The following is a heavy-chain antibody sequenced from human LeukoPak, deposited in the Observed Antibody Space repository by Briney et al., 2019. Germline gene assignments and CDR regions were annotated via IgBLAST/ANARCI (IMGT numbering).Heavy chain of an antibody. CDR3: ARDSVFVFDY. V-gene: IGHV3-48*01. J-gene: IGHJ4*02. D-gene: IGHD2-15*01. Sequence: GGSLRLSCAASGCWFSTYSMSWLRQAPGRGLEWISYISHSGGAEHYTDSVKGRFTISRDNAKNALYLQMNRLRVEDTAVYFCARDSVFVFDYWSQGTLVTVSS. CDR2: ISHSGGAE. CDR1: GCWFSTYS.